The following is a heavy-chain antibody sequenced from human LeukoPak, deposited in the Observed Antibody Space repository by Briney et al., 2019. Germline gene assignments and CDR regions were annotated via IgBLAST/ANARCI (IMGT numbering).Heavy chain of an antibody. D-gene: IGHD6-13*01. J-gene: IGHJ6*03. CDR1: GGSISSYY. CDR2: IYYSGST. CDR3: ARDRRTAAAGTYYYYYMDV. Sequence: SETLSLTCTVSGGSISSYYWSWIRQPPGKGLEWIGYIYYSGSTNYNPSLKSRVTISVDTSKNQFSLKLSSVTAADTAAYYCARDRRTAAAGTYYYYYMDVWGKGTTVTVSS. V-gene: IGHV4-59*01.